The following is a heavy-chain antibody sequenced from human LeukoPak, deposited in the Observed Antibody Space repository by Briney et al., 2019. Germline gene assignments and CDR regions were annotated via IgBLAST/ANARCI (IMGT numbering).Heavy chain of an antibody. Sequence: GGSLRLSCAASGFTFISYAMSWVRQAPGKGLEWVSGVSGGGGSTYYADSARGRYTISRGNSKNTLYLQMNSLRAEDTAVYYCAKGSGQIQLWSNFDSWGQGTLVTVSS. CDR2: VSGGGGST. CDR1: GFTFISYA. J-gene: IGHJ4*02. CDR3: AKGSGQIQLWSNFDS. D-gene: IGHD5-18*01. V-gene: IGHV3-23*01.